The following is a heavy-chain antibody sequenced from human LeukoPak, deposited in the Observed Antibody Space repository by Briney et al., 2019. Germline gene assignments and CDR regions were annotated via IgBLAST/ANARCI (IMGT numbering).Heavy chain of an antibody. D-gene: IGHD3-22*01. CDR3: AKDRDPQEFYYYDSSGK. J-gene: IGHJ4*02. CDR2: ISGSGGST. V-gene: IGHV3-23*01. CDR1: GFTFSSYA. Sequence: GGSLRLSCAASGFTFSSYAMSWVRQAPGKGLEWVSAISGSGGSTYYADSVKGRFTISRDNSKNTLYLQMNSLRAEDTAVYYCAKDRDPQEFYYYDSSGKGGQGTLVTVSS.